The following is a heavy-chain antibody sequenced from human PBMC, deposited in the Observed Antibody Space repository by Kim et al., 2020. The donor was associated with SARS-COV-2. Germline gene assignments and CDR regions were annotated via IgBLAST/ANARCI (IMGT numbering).Heavy chain of an antibody. CDR1: GYTFTGYY. V-gene: IGHV1-2*06. D-gene: IGHD4-17*01. CDR3: ARDGYNDYGDYAWS. Sequence: ASVKVSCKASGYTFTGYYMHWVRQAPGQGLEWMGRINPNSGGTNYAQKFQGRVTMTRDTSISTAYMELSRLRSDDTAVYYCARDGYNDYGDYAWSWGQGTLVTVSS. J-gene: IGHJ5*02. CDR2: INPNSGGT.